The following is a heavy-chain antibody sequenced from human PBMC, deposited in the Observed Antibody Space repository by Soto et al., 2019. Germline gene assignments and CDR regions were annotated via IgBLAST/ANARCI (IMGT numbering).Heavy chain of an antibody. J-gene: IGHJ6*02. D-gene: IGHD5-12*01. CDR3: AREIPTGGLYYYYGMDV. V-gene: IGHV3-30-3*01. Sequence: QVQLVESGGGVVQPGRSLRLSCAASGFTFSSYAMHWVRQAPGQGLEWVAVISYDGSNKYYADSVKGRFTISRDNSKSTLYLHMNSLRDEDTAVYYCAREIPTGGLYYYYGMDVWGQGTTVTVSS. CDR2: ISYDGSNK. CDR1: GFTFSSYA.